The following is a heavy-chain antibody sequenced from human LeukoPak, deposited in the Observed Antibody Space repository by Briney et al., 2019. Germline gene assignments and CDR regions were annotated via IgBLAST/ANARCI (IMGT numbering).Heavy chain of an antibody. CDR1: GGSISSYY. CDR2: IYYSGST. D-gene: IGHD2/OR15-2a*01. Sequence: SETLSLTCTVSGGSISSYYWSWIRQPPGKGLEWIGYIYYSGSTNYNPSLKSRVTISVDTSKNQFSLKLSSVTAADTAVYYCARHPPRGPLSNFDYWGQGTLVTVSS. J-gene: IGHJ4*02. CDR3: ARHPPRGPLSNFDY. V-gene: IGHV4-59*08.